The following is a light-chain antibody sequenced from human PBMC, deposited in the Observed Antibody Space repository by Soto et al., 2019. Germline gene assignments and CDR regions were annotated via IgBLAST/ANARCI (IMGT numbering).Light chain of an antibody. CDR3: QQRGNWPRT. Sequence: EIVLTQSPVTLSLSPGERATLSCRASQSVSSHLAWYQQRPGQAPRLLIYDTSNRATGIPARFSGSGSGTDFSLTISSLEPEDFAVYSCQQRGNWPRTFGQGTQLEIK. V-gene: IGKV3-11*01. J-gene: IGKJ2*01. CDR2: DTS. CDR1: QSVSSH.